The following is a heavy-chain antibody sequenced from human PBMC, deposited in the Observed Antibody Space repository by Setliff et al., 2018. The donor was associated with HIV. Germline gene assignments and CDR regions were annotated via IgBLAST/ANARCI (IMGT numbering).Heavy chain of an antibody. V-gene: IGHV4-4*08. CDR3: ARTYSSSWYSSHLWVDY. J-gene: IGHJ4*02. Sequence: PSETLSLTCTVSGGSISNYYWSWIRQPPGKGLEWIGYIYTTGSTNYNPSLKSRVTISVDTSKNQLSLRLSSVTATDTAVYYCARTYSSSWYSSHLWVDYWGQGTLVTVSS. CDR2: IYTTGST. D-gene: IGHD6-13*01. CDR1: GGSISNYY.